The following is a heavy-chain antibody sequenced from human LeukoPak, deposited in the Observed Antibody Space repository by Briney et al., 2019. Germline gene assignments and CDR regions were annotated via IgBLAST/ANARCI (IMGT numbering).Heavy chain of an antibody. V-gene: IGHV3-7*01. CDR3: ARIGYSSSGFDY. J-gene: IGHJ4*02. CDR1: GFTFKNYW. D-gene: IGHD6-6*01. Sequence: PSGGSLRLSCAASGFTFKNYWMSWVRQAPGKGLEWVANIKQDGSEKHYVDSVKGRFTISRDNAKNSLYLQMNSLEAEDTAVYYCARIGYSSSGFDYWGQGTLVTVSS. CDR2: IKQDGSEK.